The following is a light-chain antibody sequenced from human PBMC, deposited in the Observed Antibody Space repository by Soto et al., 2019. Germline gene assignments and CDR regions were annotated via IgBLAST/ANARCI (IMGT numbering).Light chain of an antibody. V-gene: IGLV2-11*01. CDR2: DVT. CDR1: SSDVGTYNY. J-gene: IGLJ2*01. Sequence: QSALTQPRSVSGSPGQSVTISCTGTSSDVGTYNYVSWYQHHPDKAPKLVIYDVTKRPSGVPDRFSGSKSGNTASLTISGLQAEDEADYYCCSYAVTFTLTFGGGTKVTVL. CDR3: CSYAVTFTLT.